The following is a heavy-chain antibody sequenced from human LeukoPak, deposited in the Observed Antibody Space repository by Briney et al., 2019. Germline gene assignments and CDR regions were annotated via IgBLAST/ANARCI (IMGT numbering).Heavy chain of an antibody. V-gene: IGHV3-9*01. J-gene: IGHJ6*03. CDR1: GFTFDDYA. CDR3: AKGRGYYGSEDMDV. D-gene: IGHD3-10*01. CDR2: ISWNSGSI. Sequence: GGSLRLSCAASGFTFDDYAMHWVRQAPGKGLEWVSGISWNSGSIGCADSVKGRFTISRDNAKNSLYLQMNSLRAEDTALYYCAKGRGYYGSEDMDVWGKGTTVTISS.